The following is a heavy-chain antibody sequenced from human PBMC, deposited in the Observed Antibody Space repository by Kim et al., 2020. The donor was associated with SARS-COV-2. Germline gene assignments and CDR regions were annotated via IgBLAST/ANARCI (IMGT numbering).Heavy chain of an antibody. D-gene: IGHD5-12*01. CDR3: ARDPRGWLQPTAYWYFDL. Sequence: PSETLSLTCTVSGGSISSYYWSWIRQPPGKGLEWIGYIYYSGSTNYNPSLKSRVTISVDTSKNQFSLKLSSVTAADTAVYYCARDPRGWLQPTAYWYFDLWGRGTLVTVSS. J-gene: IGHJ2*01. V-gene: IGHV4-59*01. CDR1: GGSISSYY. CDR2: IYYSGST.